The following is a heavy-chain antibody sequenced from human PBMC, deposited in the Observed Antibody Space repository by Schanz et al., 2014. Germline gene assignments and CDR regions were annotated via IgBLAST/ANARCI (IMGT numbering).Heavy chain of an antibody. D-gene: IGHD5-12*01. CDR1: GFTFSSNA. CDR3: ARDGGRDGYNLAFDV. V-gene: IGHV3-23*01. J-gene: IGHJ3*01. CDR2: ITSNGGGT. Sequence: EVQLLASGGGLVQPGGSLRLTCLTSGFTFSSNAMCWVRQAPGKGLEWVSTITSNGGGTYYADSVKGRFTISRDNSKNTLYLQMNSLRAEDTAVYFCARDGGRDGYNLAFDVWGQGTLVTVSS.